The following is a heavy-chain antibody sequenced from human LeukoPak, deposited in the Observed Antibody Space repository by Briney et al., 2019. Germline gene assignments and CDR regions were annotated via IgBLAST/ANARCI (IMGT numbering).Heavy chain of an antibody. Sequence: SETLSLTCTVSGGSISSSSYYWGWIRQPPGKGLEWIGSIYYSGSTYYNPSLKSRVTISVDTFKNQFSLKLSSVTAADTAVYYCASIAARPGDYWGQGTLVTVSS. D-gene: IGHD6-6*01. CDR3: ASIAARPGDY. CDR1: GGSISSSSYY. CDR2: IYYSGST. V-gene: IGHV4-39*07. J-gene: IGHJ4*02.